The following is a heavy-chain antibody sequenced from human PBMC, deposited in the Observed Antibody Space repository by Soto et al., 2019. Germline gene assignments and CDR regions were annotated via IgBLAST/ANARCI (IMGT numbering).Heavy chain of an antibody. D-gene: IGHD5-12*01. CDR3: AKARGPWYFDL. CDR1: GFTFSSYA. Sequence: EVQLLESGGDLVQPGGSLRLSCAASGFTFSSYAMSWVRQAPGKGLEWVSSISGSGGSTYYADSVKGRFTISRDNSKNTLFLQMDSLRADDTAVYYCAKARGPWYFDLWGRGTLVTVSS. V-gene: IGHV3-23*01. CDR2: ISGSGGST. J-gene: IGHJ2*01.